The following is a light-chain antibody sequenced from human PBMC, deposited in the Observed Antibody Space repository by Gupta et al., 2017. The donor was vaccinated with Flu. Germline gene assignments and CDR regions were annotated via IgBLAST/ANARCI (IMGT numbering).Light chain of an antibody. CDR1: LTSSDSTNNINY. CDR2: GAS. J-gene: IGKJ2*01. CDR3: QQFHTSPPT. V-gene: IGKV4-1*01. Sequence: CKSSLTSSDSTNNINYLAWYQVKPGQPPRLLISGASARESGVPDRFSGSGSGTDFTLTISSLQAEDVAVYYCQQFHTSPPTFGQGTKLDI.